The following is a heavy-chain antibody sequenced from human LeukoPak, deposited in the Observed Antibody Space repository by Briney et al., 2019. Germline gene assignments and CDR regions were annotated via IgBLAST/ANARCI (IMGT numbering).Heavy chain of an antibody. Sequence: SETLSLTCAVSGGSISSSNWWSWVRQPPGKGLEWIGEIYHSGSTYYNSSLKSRVTISVDTSDNQFSLKLYSVTAADTAVYYCARVVMDYDSSSYYSRYFQHWGQGTLVTVSS. CDR3: ARVVMDYDSSSYYSRYFQH. CDR2: IYHSGST. V-gene: IGHV4-4*02. D-gene: IGHD3-22*01. J-gene: IGHJ1*01. CDR1: GGSISSSNW.